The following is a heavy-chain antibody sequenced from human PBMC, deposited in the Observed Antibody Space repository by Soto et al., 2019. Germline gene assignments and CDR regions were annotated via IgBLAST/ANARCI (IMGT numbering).Heavy chain of an antibody. CDR2: IYYSGST. CDR1: GDTISIDD. J-gene: IGHJ4*02. CDR3: ARRYSDCFDY. V-gene: IGHV4-59*08. Sequence: PSETLSLTCTVSGDTISIDDGSWIRQPPGKGLEWIGYIYYSGSTNYNPSLKSRVTISVDTSKNQFSLKLSSVTAADTAVYYCARRYSDCFDYWGQGTLVTVSS. D-gene: IGHD4-17*01.